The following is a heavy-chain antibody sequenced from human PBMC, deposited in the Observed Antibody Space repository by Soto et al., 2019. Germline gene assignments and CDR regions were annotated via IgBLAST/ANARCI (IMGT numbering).Heavy chain of an antibody. V-gene: IGHV3-15*01. CDR3: TTDRCSSISCSDY. J-gene: IGHJ4*02. Sequence: EVQLVESGGGLVKPGESLRLSCAPSGFTFNNAWMSWVRQAPGKGLEWVGRIKSKTDGGTTDYAAPVEGRFTISRDDSKNTQYLQRNSLKTEDTAVYYCTTDRCSSISCSDYWVQGTLVTVSS. D-gene: IGHD2-2*01. CDR2: IKSKTDGGTT. CDR1: GFTFNNAW.